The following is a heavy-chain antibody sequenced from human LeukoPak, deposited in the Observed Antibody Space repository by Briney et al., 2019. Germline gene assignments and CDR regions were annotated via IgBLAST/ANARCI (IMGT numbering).Heavy chain of an antibody. CDR2: ISGSTTYT. CDR1: GFTFSDYY. Sequence: GGSLRLSCAASGFTFSDYYMSWIRQPPAKGLEWVSYISGSTTYTNYADSVRGRFTISRDNSKNSLYLQMNSLRAEDTAVYYCARDREVVAFDIWGQGTMVTVSS. CDR3: ARDREVVAFDI. V-gene: IGHV3-11*05. J-gene: IGHJ3*02. D-gene: IGHD2-15*01.